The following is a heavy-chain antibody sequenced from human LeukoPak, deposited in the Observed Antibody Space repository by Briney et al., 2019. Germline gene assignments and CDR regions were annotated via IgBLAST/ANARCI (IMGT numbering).Heavy chain of an antibody. CDR2: INAGNGNT. Sequence: ASVKVSCKASGYTFTSYAMHWVRQAPGQRLEWMGWINAGNGNTEYSQNFQGRVTITRDTSASTAYMELSSLRSEDTAVYYCARGPSQYDILTGSNWFDPWGQGTLVTVSS. CDR3: ARGPSQYDILTGSNWFDP. J-gene: IGHJ5*02. V-gene: IGHV1-3*01. D-gene: IGHD3-9*01. CDR1: GYTFTSYA.